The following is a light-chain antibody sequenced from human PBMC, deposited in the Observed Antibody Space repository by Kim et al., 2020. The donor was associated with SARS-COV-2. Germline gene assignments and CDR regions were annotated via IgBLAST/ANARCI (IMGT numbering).Light chain of an antibody. CDR2: DSH. V-gene: IGLV1-51*01. J-gene: IGLJ3*02. CDR1: SSNIGNYD. Sequence: GQQVTISCSGTSSNIGNYDVSWYQQLPGAAPKVLIYDSHQRPSGIPDRFSASKSDTSATLVITRLQTEDEADYYCGTWDSSLSVWLFGGGTQLTVL. CDR3: GTWDSSLSVWL.